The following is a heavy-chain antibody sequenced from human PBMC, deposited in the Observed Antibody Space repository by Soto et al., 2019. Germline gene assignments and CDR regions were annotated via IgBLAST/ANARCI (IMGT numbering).Heavy chain of an antibody. D-gene: IGHD6-13*01. J-gene: IGHJ6*02. CDR3: ARDHRRRQQLVRYYYYGMDV. CDR1: GDSVSSNSAA. Sequence: LSLTCAISGDSVSSNSAAWNWIRQSPSRGLEWLGRTYYRSKWYNDYAVSVKSRITINPDTSKNQFSLQLNSVTPEDTAVYYCARDHRRRQQLVRYYYYGMDVWGQGTTVTVSS. V-gene: IGHV6-1*01. CDR2: TYYRSKWYN.